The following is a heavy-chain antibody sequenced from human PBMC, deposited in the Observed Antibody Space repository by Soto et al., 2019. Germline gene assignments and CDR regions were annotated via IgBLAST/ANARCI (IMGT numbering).Heavy chain of an antibody. V-gene: IGHV4-31*03. Sequence: SETLSLTCTVSGGSISSGGYYWSWIRQHPGKGLEWIGYIYYSGSTYYNPSLKSRVTISVDTSKNQFSLKLSSVTAADTAVYYCARVLEDRFAPWGQGTLVTVSS. CDR3: ARVLEDRFAP. CDR2: IYYSGST. J-gene: IGHJ5*02. CDR1: GGSISSGGYY.